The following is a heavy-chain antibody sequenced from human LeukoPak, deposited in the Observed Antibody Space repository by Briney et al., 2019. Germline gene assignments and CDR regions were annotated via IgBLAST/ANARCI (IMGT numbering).Heavy chain of an antibody. CDR2: INPSGGST. Sequence: ASVKVSCKASGYTFISYGISWVRQAPGQGLEWMGIINPSGGSTSYAQKFQGRVTMTRDMSTSTVYMELSSLRSEDTAVYYCARASDYDFWSGYYNYYYYYMDVWGKGTTVTVSS. D-gene: IGHD3-3*01. V-gene: IGHV1-46*01. CDR1: GYTFISYG. J-gene: IGHJ6*03. CDR3: ARASDYDFWSGYYNYYYYYMDV.